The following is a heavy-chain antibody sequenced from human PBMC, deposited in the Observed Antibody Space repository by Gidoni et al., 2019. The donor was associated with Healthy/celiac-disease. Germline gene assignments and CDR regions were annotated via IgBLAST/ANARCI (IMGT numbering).Heavy chain of an antibody. J-gene: IGHJ3*02. D-gene: IGHD6-19*01. CDR3: ASASPIGWPGDAFDI. Sequence: EVPLVESGGGLVQPGGSLRLSCAASGFTFSSYSMTWVRQAPGKGLEWVSYISSSSSTIYYADSVKSRFTISRDNAKNSLYLQMNSLRDEDTAVYYCASASPIGWPGDAFDIWGQGTMVTVSS. CDR2: ISSSSSTI. V-gene: IGHV3-48*02. CDR1: GFTFSSYS.